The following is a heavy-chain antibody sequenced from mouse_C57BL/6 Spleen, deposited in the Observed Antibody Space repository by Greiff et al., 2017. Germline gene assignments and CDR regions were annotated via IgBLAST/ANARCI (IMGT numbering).Heavy chain of an antibody. J-gene: IGHJ3*01. V-gene: IGHV5-6*01. CDR2: ISSGGSYT. CDR1: GFTFSSYG. Sequence: EVKVVESGGDLVKPGGSLKLSCAASGFTFSSYGMSWVRQTPDKRLEWVATISSGGSYTYYPDSVKGRFTISRDNAKNTLYLQMSGLKSEDTAMYYCARHGGSNYPWGQGTLVTVSA. CDR3: ARHGGSNYP. D-gene: IGHD2-5*01.